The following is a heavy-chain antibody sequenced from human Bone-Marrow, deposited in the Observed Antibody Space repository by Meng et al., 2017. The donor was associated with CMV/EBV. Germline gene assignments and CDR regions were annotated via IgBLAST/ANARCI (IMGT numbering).Heavy chain of an antibody. CDR2: IYSGGST. J-gene: IGHJ6*02. CDR3: ARYRLGGGSSSLSFHYYGMDV. V-gene: IGHV3-53*01. CDR1: GFTVSSNY. D-gene: IGHD6-6*01. Sequence: GGSLRLSCAASGFTVSSNYMSWVRQAPGKGLEWVSVIYSGGSTYYADSVKGRFTISRDNSKNTLYLQMNSLRAEDTAVYYCARYRLGGGSSSLSFHYYGMDVWGQGTTVTVSS.